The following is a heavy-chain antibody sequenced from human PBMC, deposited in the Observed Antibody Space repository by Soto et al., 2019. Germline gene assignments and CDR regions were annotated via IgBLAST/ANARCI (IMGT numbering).Heavy chain of an antibody. Sequence: EVQLLESGGGLVQPGGSLRLSCAASGFTFSSYAMSWVRQAPGKGLEWVSAISGSGGSTYYADSVKGRFTISRDNSKDTLYLQMNSLRAEDTAVYYCAKDPFIRSWTKYFDYWGQGTLVTVSS. CDR1: GFTFSSYA. D-gene: IGHD6-13*01. J-gene: IGHJ4*02. CDR3: AKDPFIRSWTKYFDY. CDR2: ISGSGGST. V-gene: IGHV3-23*01.